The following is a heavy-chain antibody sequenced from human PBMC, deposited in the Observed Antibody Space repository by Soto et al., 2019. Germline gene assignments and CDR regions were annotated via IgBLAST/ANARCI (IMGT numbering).Heavy chain of an antibody. V-gene: IGHV1-2*04. J-gene: IGHJ4*02. CDR2: INPNSGGT. Sequence: ASVKVSCKASGYTFTGYYMHWVRQAPGQGLEWMGWINPNSGGTNYAQKFQGWVTMTRDTSISTAYMELSRLRSDDTAVYYCARGCSGGSCYHHEYLVEAWDYFDYWGQGTLVTVSS. CDR3: ARGCSGGSCYHHEYLVEAWDYFDY. D-gene: IGHD2-15*01. CDR1: GYTFTGYY.